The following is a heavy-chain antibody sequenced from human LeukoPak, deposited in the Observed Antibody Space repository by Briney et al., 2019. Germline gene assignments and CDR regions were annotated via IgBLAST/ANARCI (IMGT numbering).Heavy chain of an antibody. D-gene: IGHD2-2*01. CDR3: ARMVGYCSSTSCYSYYFDY. CDR1: GYTFTSYG. CDR2: IIPILGIA. V-gene: IGHV1-69*04. J-gene: IGHJ4*02. Sequence: ASVKVSCKASGYTFTSYGISWVRQAPGQGLEWMGRIIPILGIANYAQKFQGRVTITADKSTSTAYMELSSLRSEDTAVYYCARMVGYCSSTSCYSYYFDYWGQGTLVTVSS.